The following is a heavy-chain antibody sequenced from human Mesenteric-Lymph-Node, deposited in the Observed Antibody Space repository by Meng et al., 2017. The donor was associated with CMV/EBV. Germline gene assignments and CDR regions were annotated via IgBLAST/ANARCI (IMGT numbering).Heavy chain of an antibody. Sequence: GGSLRLSCVASGFTFSTHAMSWVRQAPGKALEWVSTMSANGHNTYYGDSVKGRFTISRDNSKNTVSLQMNNLTAGDTALYYCVKNSFGVIVSPDSWGPGTMVTVSS. CDR2: MSANGHNT. CDR1: GFTFSTHA. V-gene: IGHV3-23*01. CDR3: VKNSFGVIVSPDS. D-gene: IGHD3-3*01. J-gene: IGHJ4*02.